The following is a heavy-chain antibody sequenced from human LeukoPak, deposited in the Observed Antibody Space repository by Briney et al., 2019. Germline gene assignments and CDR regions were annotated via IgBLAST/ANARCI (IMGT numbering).Heavy chain of an antibody. CDR3: ARHPVRSSSWFA. D-gene: IGHD6-13*01. V-gene: IGHV4-61*02. CDR1: GGSISSGSYY. CDR2: IYTSGST. J-gene: IGHJ5*02. Sequence: SQTLSLTCTVSGGSISSGSYYWSWIRQPAGKGLEWIGRIYTSGSTNYNPSLKSRVTISVDTSKNQFSLKLSSVTAADTAVYYCARHPVRSSSWFAWGQGTLVTVSS.